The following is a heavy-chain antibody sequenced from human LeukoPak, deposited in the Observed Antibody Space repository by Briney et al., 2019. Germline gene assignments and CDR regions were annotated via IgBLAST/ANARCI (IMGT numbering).Heavy chain of an antibody. CDR3: AKGRYDTDY. Sequence: PGGSLRLSCAASGFTFSSYAMSWVRQAPRKGLEWVSVISGGGTTYYPDSVKGRFTISRDNSKNTLYLQMNSLRAEDTAVYYCAKGRYDTDYWGQGTLVTVSS. CDR2: ISGGGTT. CDR1: GFTFSSYA. V-gene: IGHV3-23*01. J-gene: IGHJ4*02. D-gene: IGHD1-1*01.